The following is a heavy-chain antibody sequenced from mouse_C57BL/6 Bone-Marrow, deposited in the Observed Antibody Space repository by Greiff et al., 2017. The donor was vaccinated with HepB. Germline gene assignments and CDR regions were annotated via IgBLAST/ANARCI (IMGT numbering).Heavy chain of an antibody. CDR1: GYTFTDYE. V-gene: IGHV1-15*01. J-gene: IGHJ2*01. Sequence: VKVVESGAELVRPGASVTLSCKASGYTFTDYEMHWVKQTPVHGLEWIGAIDPETGGTAYNQKFKGKAILTADKSSSTAYMELRSLTSEDSAVYYCTRGLRWGQGTTLTVSS. CDR3: TRGLR. D-gene: IGHD1-1*01. CDR2: IDPETGGT.